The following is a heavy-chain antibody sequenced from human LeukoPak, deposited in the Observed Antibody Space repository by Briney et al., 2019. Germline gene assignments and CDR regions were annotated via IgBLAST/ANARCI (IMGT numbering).Heavy chain of an antibody. D-gene: IGHD2-2*01. Sequence: SETLSLTCTVSGGSISSYYWSWIRQPPGKGLEWIGYIYYSGSTNYNPSLKSRVTISVDTSKNQFSLKRSSVTAADTAVYHCARCSSTSCYYVYWGQGTLVTVSS. CDR2: IYYSGST. CDR3: ARCSSTSCYYVY. CDR1: GGSISSYY. V-gene: IGHV4-59*01. J-gene: IGHJ4*02.